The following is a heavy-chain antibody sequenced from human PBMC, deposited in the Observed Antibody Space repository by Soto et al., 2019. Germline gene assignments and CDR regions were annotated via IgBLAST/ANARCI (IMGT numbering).Heavy chain of an antibody. CDR3: ARGAYMIRGIINYYFDY. Sequence: GGSLRLSCAASGFTFSSYWMHWVRQAPGKGLVWVSRINNDESSTNYADSVRGRFTISRDNAKNTLYLQVNSLRVEDTAVYYCARGAYMIRGIINYYFDYWGQGTLVTVSS. CDR2: INNDESST. CDR1: GFTFSSYW. D-gene: IGHD3-10*01. J-gene: IGHJ4*02. V-gene: IGHV3-74*01.